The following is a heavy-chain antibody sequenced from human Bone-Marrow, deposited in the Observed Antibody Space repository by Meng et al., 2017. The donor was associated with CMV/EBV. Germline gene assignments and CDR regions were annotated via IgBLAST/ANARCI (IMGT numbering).Heavy chain of an antibody. J-gene: IGHJ4*02. CDR3: AKAPYEYDSSGYDY. V-gene: IGHV3-30*02. CDR2: IRYDGGRT. Sequence: GESLKISCAASGFRFNNYGMHWFRQAPGKGLEWVTFIRYDGGRTFYADSVEGRFTVSRDSYKNTLYLQMNSLRLDDTAVYYCAKAPYEYDSSGYDYWGQGTLVTVSS. D-gene: IGHD3-22*01. CDR1: GFRFNNYG.